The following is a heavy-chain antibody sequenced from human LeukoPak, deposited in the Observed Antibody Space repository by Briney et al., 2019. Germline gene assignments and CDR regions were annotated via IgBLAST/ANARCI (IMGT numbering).Heavy chain of an antibody. CDR2: ISESGGVT. D-gene: IGHD3-10*01. V-gene: IGHV3-23*01. CDR3: AKASCAGVPTTYFDY. J-gene: IGHJ4*02. CDR1: GFIFSSYA. Sequence: GGSLRLSCAASGFIFSSYAMNWVRQAPGKGLEWVSGISESGGVTYYADSVKGRFTISRDNSKNTVYLQMNGLRAEDTAIYYCAKASCAGVPTTYFDYWGQGTLVTVSS.